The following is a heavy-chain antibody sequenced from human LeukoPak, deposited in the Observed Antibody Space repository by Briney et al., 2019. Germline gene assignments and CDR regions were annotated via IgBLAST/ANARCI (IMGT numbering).Heavy chain of an antibody. V-gene: IGHV3-23*01. Sequence: TGGSLRLSCAVSGFSFSGYWMTWVRQAPGKGLEWVSAISGSGGSTYYADSVKGRFTISRDNSKNTLYLQMNSLRAEDTAVYYCAKEGYYDSSGYYYYYYYYYMDVWGKGTTVTASS. D-gene: IGHD3-22*01. J-gene: IGHJ6*03. CDR3: AKEGYYDSSGYYYYYYYYYMDV. CDR1: GFSFSGYW. CDR2: ISGSGGST.